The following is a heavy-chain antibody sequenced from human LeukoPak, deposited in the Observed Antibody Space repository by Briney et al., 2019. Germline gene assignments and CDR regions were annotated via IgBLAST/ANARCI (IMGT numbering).Heavy chain of an antibody. J-gene: IGHJ5*02. CDR3: AKEGEGHSNTVCYGGPRKWFDP. CDR2: INGDERSR. V-gene: IGHV3-74*01. CDR1: GFTFGDYW. D-gene: IGHD5/OR15-5a*01. Sequence: GGSLRLSCEVSGFTFGDYWMHWVRQPPGKGLVWVSRINGDERSRAYADSVKGRFTISRDSSTSTLYLQMDTLRPEDTAVYYCAKEGEGHSNTVCYGGPRKWFDPWGQGTLVTVST.